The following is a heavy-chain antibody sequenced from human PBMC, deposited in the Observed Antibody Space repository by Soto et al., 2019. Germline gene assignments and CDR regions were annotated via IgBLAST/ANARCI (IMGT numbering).Heavy chain of an antibody. J-gene: IGHJ5*02. V-gene: IGHV4-4*02. Sequence: QVQLQESGPGLVKPSGTLSLTCAVSGVSISSSKWWSWVRQPPGKGLEWIGEIYHSGSTNYNPSLKSRVTISVDKSKNQFSLKLSSVTAADTAVYYCADKNYADYGWFDPWGQGTLVTVSS. CDR3: ADKNYADYGWFDP. CDR1: GVSISSSKW. CDR2: IYHSGST. D-gene: IGHD4-17*01.